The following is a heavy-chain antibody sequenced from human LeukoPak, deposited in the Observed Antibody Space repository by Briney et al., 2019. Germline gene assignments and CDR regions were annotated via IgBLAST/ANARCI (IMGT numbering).Heavy chain of an antibody. D-gene: IGHD1-26*01. Sequence: GGSLRLSCAASGFTFSTYAMSWVRQAPGKGLEWVSSISGSGDSTYYADSVKGRFTISRDNAKNSLYLQMNSLRAEDTAVYYCARREVGATLGDWGQGTLVTVSS. CDR3: ARREVGATLGD. CDR2: ISGSGDST. CDR1: GFTFSTYA. V-gene: IGHV3-23*01. J-gene: IGHJ4*02.